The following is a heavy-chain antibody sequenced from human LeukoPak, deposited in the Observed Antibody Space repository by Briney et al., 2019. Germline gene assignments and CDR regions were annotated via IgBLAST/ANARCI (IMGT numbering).Heavy chain of an antibody. CDR3: TRDPILGAPDYFDY. CDR2: TSPGEGLK. CDR1: GLTFANYV. D-gene: IGHD1-26*01. Sequence: GGSLRLSCAASGLTFANYVTHWVRQAPGKGLEWVAVTSPGEGLKFYGDSVKGRFTISRDNSKNTMYLQMNNLREEDTAVYYCTRDPILGAPDYFDYWGQGTLVTVSS. J-gene: IGHJ4*02. V-gene: IGHV3-30*04.